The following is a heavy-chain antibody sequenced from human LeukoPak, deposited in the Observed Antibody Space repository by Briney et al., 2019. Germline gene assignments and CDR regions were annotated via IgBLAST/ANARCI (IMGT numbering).Heavy chain of an antibody. V-gene: IGHV4-61*02. D-gene: IGHD1-26*01. J-gene: IGHJ2*01. Sequence: PSQTLSLTCTVSGGSISSGSYYWSWIRQPAGKGLEWIGRIYTSGSTNYNPSLKSRVTISVDTSKNQFSLKLSSVTAADTAVYYCARTLVGATSYWYFDLWGRGTLVTVSS. CDR2: IYTSGST. CDR1: GGSISSGSYY. CDR3: ARTLVGATSYWYFDL.